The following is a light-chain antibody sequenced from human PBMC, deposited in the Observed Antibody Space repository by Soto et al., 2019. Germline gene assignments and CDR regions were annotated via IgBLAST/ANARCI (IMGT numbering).Light chain of an antibody. CDR2: AAS. V-gene: IGKV1-39*01. Sequence: DIQMTQSPSSLSASVGDRVTITCRASQSINTFLNWYQQQPGRAPKLLIYAASTLQSGVPSRFSGSGSGRYFTLTISSLQPEDFVIYYCQQTYSTPWTFGPGTQVEIK. J-gene: IGKJ1*01. CDR1: QSINTF. CDR3: QQTYSTPWT.